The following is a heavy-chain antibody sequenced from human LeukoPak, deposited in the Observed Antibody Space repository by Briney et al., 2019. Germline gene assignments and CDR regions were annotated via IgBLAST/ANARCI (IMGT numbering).Heavy chain of an antibody. J-gene: IGHJ4*02. CDR3: TRGGYSGSSYRFS. CDR1: GGTFSGYC. CDR2: ISKDGSDV. D-gene: IGHD6-25*01. Sequence: GGTLTLSCAASGGTFSGYCMRWVRQAPGKGSEWLSRISKDGSDVVYADSAKGRFTASRDNAKNTVYLQVTNLRHEDTAVYFCTRGGYSGSSYRFSWGQGTLVTVAS. V-gene: IGHV3-74*01.